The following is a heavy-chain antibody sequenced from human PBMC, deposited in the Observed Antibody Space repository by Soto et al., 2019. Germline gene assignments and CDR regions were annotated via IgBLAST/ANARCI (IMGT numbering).Heavy chain of an antibody. CDR1: GGSISSYY. CDR3: ARRWGSAADY. CDR2: IYYSGST. Sequence: QVQLQESGPGLVKPSETLSLTCTVSGGSISSYYWSWIRQPPGKGLEWIGYIYYSGSTNYNPSLXGRAPIXXDTSKNQFSLKLSSVTAADTAVYYCARRWGSAADYWGQGTLVTVSS. V-gene: IGHV4-59*08. J-gene: IGHJ4*02. D-gene: IGHD2-15*01.